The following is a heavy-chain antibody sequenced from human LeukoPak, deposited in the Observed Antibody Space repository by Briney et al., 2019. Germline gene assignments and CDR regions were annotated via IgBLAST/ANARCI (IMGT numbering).Heavy chain of an antibody. CDR1: GYSISSGYY. CDR3: ARGITGITAAGSE. J-gene: IGHJ4*02. CDR2: IYHSGST. Sequence: SETLSLTCTVSGYSISSGYYWGWIRQPPGKGLEWIGSIYHSGSTNYNPSFKSRITISVDTSKNHFSLKLSSVTAADTAVYYCARGITGITAAGSEWGQGTLVTVSS. V-gene: IGHV4-38-2*02. D-gene: IGHD6-13*01.